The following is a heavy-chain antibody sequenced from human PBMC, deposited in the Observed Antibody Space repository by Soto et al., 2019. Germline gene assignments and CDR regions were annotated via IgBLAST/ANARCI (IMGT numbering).Heavy chain of an antibody. CDR1: GYTFTSYD. Sequence: ASVKVSCKASGYTFTSYDINWVRQATGQGLEWMGWMNPNSGNTGYTQKFQGRVTMTRNTSISTAYMELSSLRSEDTAVYYCARGHAIVLMVYAPPERWFDPWGQGTLVTVSS. CDR3: ARGHAIVLMVYAPPERWFDP. CDR2: MNPNSGNT. D-gene: IGHD2-8*01. V-gene: IGHV1-8*01. J-gene: IGHJ5*02.